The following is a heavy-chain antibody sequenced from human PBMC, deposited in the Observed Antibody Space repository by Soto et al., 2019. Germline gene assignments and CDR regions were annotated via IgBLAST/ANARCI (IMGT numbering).Heavy chain of an antibody. V-gene: IGHV1-58*01. CDR1: GFTFTSSA. D-gene: IGHD1-26*01. CDR3: AGARVGATSFDY. Sequence: ASVTVSCQASGFTFTSSAVQWVRQARGQRLEWIGWIVVGSGNTNYAQKFQERVTITRDMSTSTAYMELSSLRSEDTAVYYCAGARVGATSFDYWGQGTLVTVSS. J-gene: IGHJ4*02. CDR2: IVVGSGNT.